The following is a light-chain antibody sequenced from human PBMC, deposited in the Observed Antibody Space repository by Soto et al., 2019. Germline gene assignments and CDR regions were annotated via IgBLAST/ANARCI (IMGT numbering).Light chain of an antibody. J-gene: IGLJ2*01. V-gene: IGLV4-69*01. Sequence: QPVLTQSPSASASLGASVKLTCTLSSGHSSYAIAWHQQQPEKGPRYLMKLNSDGSHSKGDGIPDRFSGSSSGAERYLTISSLQSEDEADYYCQTWGTGIRLGGGTKLTVL. CDR2: LNSDGSH. CDR3: QTWGTGIR. CDR1: SGHSSYA.